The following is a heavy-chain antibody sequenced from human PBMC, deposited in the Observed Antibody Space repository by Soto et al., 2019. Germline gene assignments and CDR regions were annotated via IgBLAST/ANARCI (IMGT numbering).Heavy chain of an antibody. V-gene: IGHV3-30*18. CDR3: AKDHYDFWSGYSHEYYYGMDV. Sequence: GGSLRLSCAASGFTFSSYGMHWVRQAPGKGLEWVAVISYDGSNKYYADSVKGRFTISRDNSKNTLYLQMNSLRAEDTAVYYCAKDHYDFWSGYSHEYYYGMDVWGQGTTVTVSS. CDR1: GFTFSSYG. J-gene: IGHJ6*02. D-gene: IGHD3-3*01. CDR2: ISYDGSNK.